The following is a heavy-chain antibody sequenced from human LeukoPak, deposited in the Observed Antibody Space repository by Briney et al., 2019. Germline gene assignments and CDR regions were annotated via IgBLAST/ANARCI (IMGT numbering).Heavy chain of an antibody. CDR1: GYTFTGYY. CDR2: INHNSGGT. CDR3: ARDDAIVVVPAAITYYYYYGMDV. D-gene: IGHD2-2*01. J-gene: IGHJ6*02. Sequence: ASVKVSCKASGYTFTGYYMHWVRQAPGQGLEWMGWINHNSGGTNYAQKFQGRVTMTRDTSISTAYMELSRLRSDDTAVYYCARDDAIVVVPAAITYYYYYGMDVWGQGTTVTVSS. V-gene: IGHV1-2*02.